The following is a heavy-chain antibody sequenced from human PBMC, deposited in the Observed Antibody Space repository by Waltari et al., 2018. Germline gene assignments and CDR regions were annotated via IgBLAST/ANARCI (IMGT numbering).Heavy chain of an antibody. CDR2: IRYDGSHK. D-gene: IGHD3-16*01. J-gene: IGHJ4*02. CDR1: GFTFSSYG. Sequence: QVQLVESGGGVVQPGGSLRLSCAASGFTFSSYGMHWVRQAPGKGPEWVAFIRYDGSHKYYAYSVKCRFTISRDNSKNTLYLQMNSLRAEDTAVYYCAKDPRAATYEGEDYLGQGTLVTVSS. V-gene: IGHV3-30*02. CDR3: AKDPRAATYEGEDY.